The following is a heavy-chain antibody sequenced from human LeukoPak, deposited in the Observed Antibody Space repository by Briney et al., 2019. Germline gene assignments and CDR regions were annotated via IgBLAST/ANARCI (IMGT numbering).Heavy chain of an antibody. CDR2: ISSSSSYI. Sequence: PGGSLRLSCAASGFTFSSYSMNWVRQAPGKGLEWVSSISSSSSYIYYADSVKGRFTISRDNAKNSLYLQMNSLRAEDTAVYYCAKDGFDYYDSSGYYYFNYWGQGTLVTVSS. J-gene: IGHJ4*02. D-gene: IGHD3-22*01. CDR1: GFTFSSYS. V-gene: IGHV3-21*04. CDR3: AKDGFDYYDSSGYYYFNY.